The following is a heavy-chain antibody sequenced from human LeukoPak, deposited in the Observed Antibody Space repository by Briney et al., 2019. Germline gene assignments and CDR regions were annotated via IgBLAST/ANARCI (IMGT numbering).Heavy chain of an antibody. CDR2: ISWDGGST. D-gene: IGHD6-19*01. CDR3: AKPSVAVAGGGAFDI. CDR1: GFAFDDYT. Sequence: GGSLRLSCAASGFAFDDYTMHWVRHAPGKGLEWVSLISWDGGSTYYADSVKGRFTISRDNSKNSLYLQMNSLRTEDTALYYCAKPSVAVAGGGAFDIWGQGTMVTVSS. V-gene: IGHV3-43*01. J-gene: IGHJ3*02.